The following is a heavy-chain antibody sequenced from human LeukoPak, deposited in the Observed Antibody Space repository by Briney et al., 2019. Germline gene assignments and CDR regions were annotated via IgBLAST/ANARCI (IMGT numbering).Heavy chain of an antibody. Sequence: GGSLRLSCAASGFTFSNAWMSWVRQAPGKGLEWVGRIKSKTDGGTTDYAAPVKGRFTISRDNSKNTLYLQMNSLRAEDTAVYYCAKDPTDFDSSGQTYFDYWGQGTLVTVSS. CDR2: IKSKTDGGTT. CDR1: GFTFSNAW. CDR3: AKDPTDFDSSGQTYFDY. D-gene: IGHD3-22*01. J-gene: IGHJ4*02. V-gene: IGHV3-15*01.